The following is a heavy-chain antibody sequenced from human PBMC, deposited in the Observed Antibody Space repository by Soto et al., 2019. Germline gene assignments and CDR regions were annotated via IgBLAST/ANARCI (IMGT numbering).Heavy chain of an antibody. J-gene: IGHJ4*02. V-gene: IGHV4-59*01. CDR1: GGSIRNYY. D-gene: IGHD4-17*01. Sequence: SETLSLTCTVSGGSIRNYYWSWIRQPPGKGLEWIGYIYYSGSTNYNPSLKSRVTISVDTSKNQSSLKLNSVTAADTAVYYCARENYGDFFDYWGQGTLVTVSS. CDR3: ARENYGDFFDY. CDR2: IYYSGST.